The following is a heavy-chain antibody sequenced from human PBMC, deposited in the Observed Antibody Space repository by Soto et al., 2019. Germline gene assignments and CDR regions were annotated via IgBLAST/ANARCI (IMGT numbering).Heavy chain of an antibody. Sequence: EVRLLESGGGLVQPGGSLRLSCAASGFSFSSYDMTWVRQAPGQGLEWVSSLSVTGGGPYYADSVRGRFTMSRDNSKNTLALEMSGLRADDSAVYYCAKGRETTTSAKFCFDIWCQGTLVTVSS. J-gene: IGHJ4*02. CDR1: GFSFSSYD. D-gene: IGHD1-26*01. CDR3: AKGRETTTSAKFCFDI. V-gene: IGHV3-23*01. CDR2: LSVTGGGP.